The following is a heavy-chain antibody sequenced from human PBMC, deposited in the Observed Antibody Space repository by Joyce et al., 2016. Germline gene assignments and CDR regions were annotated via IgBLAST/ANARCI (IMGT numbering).Heavy chain of an antibody. J-gene: IGHJ4*02. CDR1: GFTFSNYG. Sequence: QVRLVQSGGGVVQPGRSLRLSCAASGFTFSNYGLHWVRQSPGKGLEWVAVISYAGTAKFYADSVGGRFTISRDNSKNILYLQMNSLRAEDTAVYYCEAYYFDSSGYSTTDYWGQGTVVTVSS. D-gene: IGHD3-22*01. V-gene: IGHV3-30*03. CDR3: EAYYFDSSGYSTTDY. CDR2: ISYAGTAK.